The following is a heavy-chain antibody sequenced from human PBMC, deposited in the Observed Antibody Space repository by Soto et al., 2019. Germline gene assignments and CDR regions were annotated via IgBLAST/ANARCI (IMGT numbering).Heavy chain of an antibody. CDR3: ARRDRAGTLDY. CDR2: IYYSGST. D-gene: IGHD6-13*01. CDR1: GGSISSSSYY. Sequence: QLQLQESGPGLVKPSETLSLTCTVSGGSISSSSYYSGRIRQPPGKGLERIGRIYYSGSTYYNPSLKSRVTISVDTSKNQFYLKLSSVTAADTAVYYCARRDRAGTLDYWDQGTLVTVSS. J-gene: IGHJ4*02. V-gene: IGHV4-39*01.